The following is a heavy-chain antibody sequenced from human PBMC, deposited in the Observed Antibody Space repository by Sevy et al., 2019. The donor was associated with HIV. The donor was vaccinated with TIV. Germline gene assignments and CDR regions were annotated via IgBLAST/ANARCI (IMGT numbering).Heavy chain of an antibody. J-gene: IGHJ5*02. CDR1: GFTFSSYG. Sequence: GGSLRLSCAASGFTFSSYGMHWVRQAPGKGLEWVAVIWYDGSNKYYADSLKGRFTISRDNSQNTLYLQMNSLRAEDTEVYSSARDAYRSSWYRINWFDPWGQVTLVTVSS. CDR2: IWYDGSNK. V-gene: IGHV3-33*01. CDR3: ARDAYRSSWYRINWFDP. D-gene: IGHD6-13*01.